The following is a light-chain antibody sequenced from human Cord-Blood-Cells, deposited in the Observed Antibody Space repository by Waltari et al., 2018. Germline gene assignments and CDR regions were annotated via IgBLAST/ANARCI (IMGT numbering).Light chain of an antibody. CDR3: QQSYSTPIT. J-gene: IGKJ5*01. V-gene: IGKV1-39*01. CDR1: QSISSY. CDR2: AAS. Sequence: QSPSSLSASVGDRVSITCRASQSISSYLNWYQQKPGKAPKLLIYAASSLQSGVPSRFSGSGSGTDFTLTISSLQPEDFATYYCQQSYSTPITFGQGTRLEIK.